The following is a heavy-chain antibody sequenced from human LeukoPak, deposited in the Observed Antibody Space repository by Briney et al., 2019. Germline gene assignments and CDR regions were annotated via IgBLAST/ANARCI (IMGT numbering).Heavy chain of an antibody. D-gene: IGHD3-3*01. CDR2: ISAYNGNT. CDR1: GYTFTSYG. CDR3: ARDGDISYYDFWSGYYASKAFDI. V-gene: IGHV1-18*01. J-gene: IGHJ3*02. Sequence: GASVKVSCKASGYTFTSYGISWVRQAPGQGLEWTGWISAYNGNTNYAQKLQGRVTMTTDTSTSTAYMELRSLRSDDTAVYYCARDGDISYYDFWSGYYASKAFDIWGQGTMVTVSS.